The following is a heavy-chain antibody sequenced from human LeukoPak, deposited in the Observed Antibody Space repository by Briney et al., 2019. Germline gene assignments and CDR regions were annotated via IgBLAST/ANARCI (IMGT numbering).Heavy chain of an antibody. Sequence: GGSLRLSCAASGFAFSSYAMHWVRQAPGKGLEWVAVISYDGSNKYYADSVKGRFTISRDNSKNTLYLQMNSLRAEDTAVYYCARGAMVRGVRGSYYGMDVWGQGTTVTVSS. D-gene: IGHD3-10*01. CDR1: GFAFSSYA. V-gene: IGHV3-30-3*01. CDR2: ISYDGSNK. CDR3: ARGAMVRGVRGSYYGMDV. J-gene: IGHJ6*02.